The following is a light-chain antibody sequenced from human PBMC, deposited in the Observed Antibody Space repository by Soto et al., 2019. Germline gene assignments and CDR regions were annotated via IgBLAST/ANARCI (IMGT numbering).Light chain of an antibody. CDR2: WAS. J-gene: IGKJ1*01. CDR1: QSISSY. Sequence: DIQMTQSPSSLSASVGDRVTITCRASQSISSYLNWYQQKPGQPPKLLIYWASTRESGVPDRFSGSGSGTDFTLTISSLQAEDVAVYYCQQYYSTPPWTFGQGTKVEIK. V-gene: IGKV4-1*01. CDR3: QQYYSTPPWT.